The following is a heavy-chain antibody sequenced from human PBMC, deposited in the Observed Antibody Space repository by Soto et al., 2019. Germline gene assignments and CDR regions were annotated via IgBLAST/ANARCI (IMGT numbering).Heavy chain of an antibody. J-gene: IGHJ3*02. Sequence: VQLVESGGGVVQPGRSLRLSCAASGFTFSSYGMHWVRQAPGKGLEWVAVISYDGSNKYYADSVKGRFTISRDNSKNTLYLQMNSLRAEDTAVYYCAKGLDDAFDIWGQGTMVTVSS. CDR2: ISYDGSNK. CDR3: AKGLDDAFDI. CDR1: GFTFSSYG. D-gene: IGHD6-19*01. V-gene: IGHV3-30*18.